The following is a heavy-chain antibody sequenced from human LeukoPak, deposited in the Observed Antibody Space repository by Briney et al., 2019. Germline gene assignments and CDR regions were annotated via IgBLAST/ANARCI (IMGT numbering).Heavy chain of an antibody. Sequence: PSETLSLTCGVCAGSLTNYFCHWIRQAPGKGLEWVGEISHGGITKHNPSLKSRVTMSRDTSKRQFSLKMNSMTAADTGVYYCGIFMDVVPGTMSWGLGTLVTVSS. CDR1: AGSLTNYF. V-gene: IGHV4-34*01. CDR3: GIFMDVVPGTMS. CDR2: ISHGGIT. J-gene: IGHJ4*02. D-gene: IGHD3-22*01.